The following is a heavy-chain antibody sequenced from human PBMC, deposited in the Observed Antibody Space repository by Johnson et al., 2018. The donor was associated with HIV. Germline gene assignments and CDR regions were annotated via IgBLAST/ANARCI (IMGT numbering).Heavy chain of an antibody. CDR1: GFTFSTYA. Sequence: EVQLVESGGGLVQPGGSLRLSCAASGFTFSTYAMSWVRQAPGKGLEWVANIKQDGSEKYYVDSVKGLFTISRDNAKNSLYLQMNSLRAEDTAVYYCARDTSGEGRAFDIWGQGTMVTVSS. CDR3: ARDTSGEGRAFDI. D-gene: IGHD3-10*01. J-gene: IGHJ3*02. V-gene: IGHV3-7*01. CDR2: IKQDGSEK.